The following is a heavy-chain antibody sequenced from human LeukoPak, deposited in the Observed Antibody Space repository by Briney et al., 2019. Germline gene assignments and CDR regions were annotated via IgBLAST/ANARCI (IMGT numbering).Heavy chain of an antibody. CDR1: VDSISSYY. CDR3: ARCNPYFDY. Sequence: SETLSLTCTVSVDSISSYYWSWIRQPPGKGLELIGYIYTSGSTNYIPSLKSRVTISVDTSKNQYSLKLSSVTAADTAVYYCARCNPYFDYWGQGTLVTVSS. CDR2: IYTSGST. D-gene: IGHD1-14*01. V-gene: IGHV4-4*09. J-gene: IGHJ4*02.